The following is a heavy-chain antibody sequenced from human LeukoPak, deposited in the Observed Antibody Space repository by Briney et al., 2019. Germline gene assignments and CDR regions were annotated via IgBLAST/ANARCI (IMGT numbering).Heavy chain of an antibody. D-gene: IGHD5-24*01. CDR2: ISSSSSYI. J-gene: IGHJ4*02. Sequence: GGSLRLSCAASGFTFSSYSMNWVRQAPGKGLEWVSSISSSSSYIYYADSVKGRFTISRDNSKNTLYLQMNSLRAEDTAVYYCAKDRPMKEMATTLADNWGQGTLVTVSS. V-gene: IGHV3-21*04. CDR3: AKDRPMKEMATTLADN. CDR1: GFTFSSYS.